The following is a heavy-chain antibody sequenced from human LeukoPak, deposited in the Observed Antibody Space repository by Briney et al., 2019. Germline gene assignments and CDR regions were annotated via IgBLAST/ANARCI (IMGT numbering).Heavy chain of an antibody. V-gene: IGHV1-3*01. J-gene: IGHJ4*02. Sequence: ASVKVSCKASGYTLTRYAIHWVRQGPGQRLEWMGWINAANGNTKYSQKFQGRVTITRDTSASTAYMELSSLRSEDTAVYYCARVWSWEDFDYWGQGTLVTVSS. CDR1: GYTLTRYA. CDR3: ARVWSWEDFDY. D-gene: IGHD1-26*01. CDR2: INAANGNT.